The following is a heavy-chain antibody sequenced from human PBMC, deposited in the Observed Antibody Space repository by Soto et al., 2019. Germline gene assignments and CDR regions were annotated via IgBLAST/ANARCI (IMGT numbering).Heavy chain of an antibody. D-gene: IGHD3-10*01. Sequence: ASVKVSCKASGGTFSSYTISWVRQAPGQGLEWMGRIIPILGIANYAQKFQGRVTITADKSTSTAYMELSSLRSEDTAVYYCARGSMVRGVTSNYYYYYMDVWGKGTTVTVSS. CDR3: ARGSMVRGVTSNYYYYYMDV. CDR1: GGTFSSYT. V-gene: IGHV1-69*02. J-gene: IGHJ6*03. CDR2: IIPILGIA.